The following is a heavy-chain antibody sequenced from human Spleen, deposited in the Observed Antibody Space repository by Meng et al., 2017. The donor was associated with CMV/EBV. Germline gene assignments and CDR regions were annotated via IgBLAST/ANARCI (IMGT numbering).Heavy chain of an antibody. J-gene: IGHJ5*02. CDR2: INHSGST. V-gene: IGHV4-34*01. CDR3: ARGDVLASPA. Sequence: SETLSLTCAVYGGSFSGYYWSWIRQPPGKGLEWIGEINHSGSTNYNPSLKSRVTISVDTSKNQFSLKLSSVTAADTAVYYCARGDVLASPAWGQGTLVTVSS. D-gene: IGHD3-3*02. CDR1: GGSFSGYY.